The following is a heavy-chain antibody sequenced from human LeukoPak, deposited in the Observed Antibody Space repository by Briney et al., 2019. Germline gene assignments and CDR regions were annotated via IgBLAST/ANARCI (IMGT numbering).Heavy chain of an antibody. J-gene: IGHJ6*02. CDR1: GYTFTSYG. CDR2: ISAYNGNT. CDR3: ARVLVDDYGDYEGSYGMDV. D-gene: IGHD4-17*01. Sequence: ASVKVSCKASGYTFTSYGISWVRQAPGQGLEWMGWISAYNGNTNYAQKLQGRVTMTTDTSTSTAYMEPRSLRSDDTAVYYCARVLVDDYGDYEGSYGMDVWGQGTTVTVSS. V-gene: IGHV1-18*01.